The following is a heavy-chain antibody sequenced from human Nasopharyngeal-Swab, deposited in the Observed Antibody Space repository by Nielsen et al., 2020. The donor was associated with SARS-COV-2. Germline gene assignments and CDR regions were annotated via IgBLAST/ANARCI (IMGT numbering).Heavy chain of an antibody. J-gene: IGHJ6*02. CDR2: IWYDGSNK. V-gene: IGHV3-33*01. Sequence: GESLKISCAASGFTFSSYGMHWVRQAPGKGPEWVAVIWYDGSNKYYADSVKGRFTISRDNSKNSLYLQMNSLRAEDTAVYYCARDCQLRFLEWLRPYDYYYGMDVWGQGTTVTVSS. CDR1: GFTFSSYG. D-gene: IGHD3-3*01. CDR3: ARDCQLRFLEWLRPYDYYYGMDV.